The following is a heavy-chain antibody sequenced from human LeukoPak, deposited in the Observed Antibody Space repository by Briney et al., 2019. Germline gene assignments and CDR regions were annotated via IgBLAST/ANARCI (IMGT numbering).Heavy chain of an antibody. CDR2: INHSGST. V-gene: IGHV4-34*01. D-gene: IGHD3-10*01. CDR1: GGSFSGYY. J-gene: IGHJ6*04. Sequence: SETLSLTCAVYGGSFSGYYWSWIRQPPGKGLEWMGEINHSGSTNYNPSLKSRVTISVDTSKNQFSLKLSSVTAADTAVYYCARAPSGLLWFGELSPNYYYGMDVWGKGTTVTVSS. CDR3: ARAPSGLLWFGELSPNYYYGMDV.